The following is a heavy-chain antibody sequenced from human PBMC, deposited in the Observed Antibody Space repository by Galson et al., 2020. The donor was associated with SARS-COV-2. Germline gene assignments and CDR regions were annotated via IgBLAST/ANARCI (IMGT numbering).Heavy chain of an antibody. V-gene: IGHV3-33*01. CDR2: IWSDGSYK. J-gene: IGHJ4*02. Sequence: GESLKISCAASGFTFSSYGMHWVRQAPGKGLEWVAVIWSDGSYKYDADSVKGRFTISRDNSKNTLSLQMNSLRAEDTALYYCARDSSMVAHGVVYWGQGTLVTVSS. D-gene: IGHD2-15*01. CDR1: GFTFSSYG. CDR3: ARDSSMVAHGVVY.